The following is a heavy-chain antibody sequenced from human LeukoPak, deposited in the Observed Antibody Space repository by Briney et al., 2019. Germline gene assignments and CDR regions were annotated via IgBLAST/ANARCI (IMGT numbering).Heavy chain of an antibody. CDR3: AGAAFPAVPFDY. V-gene: IGHV4-59*08. CDR2: IYYSGGT. J-gene: IGHJ4*02. CDR1: GGSISSYY. D-gene: IGHD2-2*01. Sequence: SETLSLTCTVSGGSISSYYWSWIRQPPGKGLEWIGYIYYSGGTNYNPSLKSRVTISVDTSKNQFSLKLSSVTAADTAVYYCAGAAFPAVPFDYWGQGTLVTVSS.